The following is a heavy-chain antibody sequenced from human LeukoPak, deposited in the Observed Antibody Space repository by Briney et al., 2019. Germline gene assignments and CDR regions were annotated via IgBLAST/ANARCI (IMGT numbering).Heavy chain of an antibody. CDR2: IIPILGIA. CDR3: AGDVENYYPDNDAFDI. CDR1: GGTFSSYA. J-gene: IGHJ3*02. Sequence: ASVKVSCKASGGTFSSYAISWVRQAPGQGLEWMGRIIPILGIANYAQKFQGRVTITADKSTSTAYMELSSLRSEDTAVYYCAGDVENYYPDNDAFDIWGQGTMVTVSS. V-gene: IGHV1-69*04. D-gene: IGHD3-22*01.